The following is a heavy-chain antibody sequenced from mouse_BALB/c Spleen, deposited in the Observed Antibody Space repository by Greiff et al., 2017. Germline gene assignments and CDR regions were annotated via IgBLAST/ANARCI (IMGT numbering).Heavy chain of an antibody. V-gene: IGHV1-4*02. J-gene: IGHJ2*01. Sequence: VQLVESAAELARPGASVKMSCKASGYTFTSYTMHWVKQRPGQGLEWIGYINPSSGYTEYNQKFKDKTTLTADKSSSTAYMQLSSLTSEDSAVYYCARSDGSHYFDYWGQGTTLTVSS. CDR3: ARSDGSHYFDY. D-gene: IGHD2-3*01. CDR1: GYTFTSYT. CDR2: INPSSGYT.